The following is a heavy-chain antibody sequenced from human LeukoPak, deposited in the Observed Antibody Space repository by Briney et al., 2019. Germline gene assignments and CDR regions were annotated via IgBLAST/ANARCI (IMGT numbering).Heavy chain of an antibody. CDR1: GFTFSSYA. Sequence: QPGRSLRLSCAASGFTFSSYAMHWVRQAPGKGLEWVAVISYDGSNKYYADSVEGRFTISRDNSKNTLYLQMNSLRAEDTAVYYCARDPSLDYWGQGTLVTVSS. J-gene: IGHJ4*02. V-gene: IGHV3-30-3*01. CDR3: ARDPSLDY. CDR2: ISYDGSNK.